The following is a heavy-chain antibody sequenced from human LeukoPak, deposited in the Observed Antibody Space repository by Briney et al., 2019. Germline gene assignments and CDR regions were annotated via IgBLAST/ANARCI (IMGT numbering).Heavy chain of an antibody. V-gene: IGHV3-7*05. CDR1: GFIFSNYW. D-gene: IGHD3-22*01. J-gene: IGHJ4*02. CDR2: IKQDGGEK. Sequence: GGSLRLSCAASGFIFSNYWMSWVRQAPGKGLEWVANIKQDGGEKYSVDSVKGRFTISRDNAENSIYLQMNSLRAEDTAVYYCARERRHYYDNSSFTDYWGQGTLVTVSS. CDR3: ARERRHYYDNSSFTDY.